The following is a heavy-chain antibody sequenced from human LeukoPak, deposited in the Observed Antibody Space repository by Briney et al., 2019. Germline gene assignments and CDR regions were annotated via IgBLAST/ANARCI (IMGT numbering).Heavy chain of an antibody. V-gene: IGHV3-30-3*01. CDR3: ARDGIVGSYYFDY. CDR1: GFTFSSYA. D-gene: IGHD1-26*01. J-gene: IGHJ4*02. Sequence: PGRSLRLSCAASGFTFSSYAMHWVRQAPGKGLEWVAVISYDGSNKYYTDSVKGRFTISRDNSKNTLYLQMNSLRAEDTAVYYCARDGIVGSYYFDYWGRGTLVTVSS. CDR2: ISYDGSNK.